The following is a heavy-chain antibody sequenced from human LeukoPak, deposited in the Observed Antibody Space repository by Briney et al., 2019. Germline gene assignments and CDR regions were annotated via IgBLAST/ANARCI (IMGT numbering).Heavy chain of an antibody. CDR2: INHSGST. J-gene: IGHJ4*02. D-gene: IGHD1-26*01. CDR1: GGSFSGYY. CDR3: ARHRGALYSGSYYYFDY. V-gene: IGHV4-34*01. Sequence: SETLSLTCAVYGGSFSGYYWIWIRQPPGKGLEWIGEINHSGSTNYNPSLKSRVTISVDTSKNQFSLKLSSVTAADTAVYYCARHRGALYSGSYYYFDYWGQGTLVTVSS.